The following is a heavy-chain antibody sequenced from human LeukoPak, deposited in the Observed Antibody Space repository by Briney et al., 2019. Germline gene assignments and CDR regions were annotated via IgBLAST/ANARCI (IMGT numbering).Heavy chain of an antibody. CDR3: ARDVVDNVGLDP. D-gene: IGHD1-1*01. Sequence: SETLSLTCTVSGGSINSYYWTWMRQPPGKGLEWIGYIYYTGSTKYNPSLKSRVTISLDAPKNQFSLRLTSVTAADTAVYYCARDVVDNVGLDPWGQGTLVTVSS. V-gene: IGHV4-59*01. CDR1: GGSINSYY. J-gene: IGHJ5*02. CDR2: IYYTGST.